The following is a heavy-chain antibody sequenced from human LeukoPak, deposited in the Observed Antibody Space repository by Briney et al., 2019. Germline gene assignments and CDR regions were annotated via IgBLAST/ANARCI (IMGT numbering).Heavy chain of an antibody. CDR1: GFTFSRYG. Sequence: GGSLRLSCAASGFTFSRYGMHWVRQAPGKGLEWVAIISYDGSNEYYGDSVKGRFTISRDNSKNTLFLQMNSLRVEDTAVYYCAKDGAYYDPTVYYYYYMDVWGKGTTVTVSS. CDR3: AKDGAYYDPTVYYYYYMDV. CDR2: ISYDGSNE. J-gene: IGHJ6*03. V-gene: IGHV3-30*18. D-gene: IGHD3-3*01.